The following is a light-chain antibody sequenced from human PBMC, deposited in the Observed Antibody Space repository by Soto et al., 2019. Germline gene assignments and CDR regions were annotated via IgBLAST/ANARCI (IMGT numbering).Light chain of an antibody. CDR3: QQYGSSPFP. J-gene: IGKJ3*01. CDR1: QSVSSSY. Sequence: EIVLTQSPGTLSLSPGERATLSCRASQSVSSSYLAWYQQKPGQAPRLLIYGASSRATGIPDRFSGSGSGTDLPLTNSRLEPEDFAVYYCQQYGSSPFPFGPGTKVDFK. CDR2: GAS. V-gene: IGKV3-20*01.